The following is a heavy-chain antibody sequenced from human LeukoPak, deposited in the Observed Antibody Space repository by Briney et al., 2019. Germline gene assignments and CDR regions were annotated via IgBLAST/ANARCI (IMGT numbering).Heavy chain of an antibody. D-gene: IGHD3-3*01. CDR2: INHSGST. CDR3: ARSLEFCSGSPDY. J-gene: IGHJ4*02. Sequence: KPPETLSLTCAVYGGSFSGYYWSWIRQPPGKGLEWIGEINHSGSTNYNPSLKSRVTISVDTSKNQFSLKLCSVTAADTAVYYCARSLEFCSGSPDYWGQGTLVTVSS. V-gene: IGHV4-34*01. CDR1: GGSFSGYY.